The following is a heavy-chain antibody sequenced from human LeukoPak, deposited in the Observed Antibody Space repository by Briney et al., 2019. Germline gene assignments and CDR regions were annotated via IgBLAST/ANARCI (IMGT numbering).Heavy chain of an antibody. CDR1: GFTFSSYV. J-gene: IGHJ6*03. CDR3: ARADSAMVYDYYMDV. CDR2: ISYDGSNE. Sequence: GGSLRLSCAASGFTFSSYVMHWVRQAPGKGLEWVAIISYDGSNEYYADSVEGRFTISRDNAKNSLYLQMYSLRAEDTAVYYCARADSAMVYDYYMDVWGKGTTVTISS. D-gene: IGHD5-18*01. V-gene: IGHV3-30*04.